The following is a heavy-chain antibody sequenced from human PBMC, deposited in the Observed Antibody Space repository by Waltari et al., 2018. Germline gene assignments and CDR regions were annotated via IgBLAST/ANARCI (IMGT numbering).Heavy chain of an antibody. V-gene: IGHV4-31*01. J-gene: IGHJ6*02. CDR3: AIFDSYYGMDV. CDR2: IYYSGST. Sequence: QVQLQESGPGLVKPSQTLSLTCTVSGGSISSGGSYWSWIRQHPGKGLEWIGYIYYSGSTYYNPSLKSLVTISVDTSKNQFSLKLSSVTAADTAVYYCAIFDSYYGMDVWGQGTTVTVSS. CDR1: GGSISSGGSY.